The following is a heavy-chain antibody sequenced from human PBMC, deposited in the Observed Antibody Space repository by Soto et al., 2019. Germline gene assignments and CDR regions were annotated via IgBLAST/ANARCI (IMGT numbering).Heavy chain of an antibody. CDR2: MNPNSGNT. V-gene: IGHV1-8*01. D-gene: IGHD3-10*01. CDR1: GYTFTSYD. Sequence: QVQLVQSGAEVKKPGASVKVSCKASGYTFTSYDINWVRQATGQGLEWMGWMNPNSGNTGYAQKFQGRVTMTRNTSISTAYMELSSLRSEDTAVYYCARLYHYGSGSYYNWFDPWGQGTLVTVSS. J-gene: IGHJ5*02. CDR3: ARLYHYGSGSYYNWFDP.